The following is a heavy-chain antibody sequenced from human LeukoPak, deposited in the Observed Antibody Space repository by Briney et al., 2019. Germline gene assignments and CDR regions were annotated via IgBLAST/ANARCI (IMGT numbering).Heavy chain of an antibody. V-gene: IGHV4-4*09. J-gene: IGHJ3*02. CDR3: ARQKCTSTSCLTKNAFDI. CDR2: IYTSGST. Sequence: SETLSLTCTVSGSISGYYWSWIRQPPGKGLERIGYIYTSGSTNYNPSLESRVTISVDTSKNQLPLDLSAVTAADTAVYYCARQKCTSTSCLTKNAFDIWGQGTMVTVSS. CDR1: GSISGYY. D-gene: IGHD2-2*01.